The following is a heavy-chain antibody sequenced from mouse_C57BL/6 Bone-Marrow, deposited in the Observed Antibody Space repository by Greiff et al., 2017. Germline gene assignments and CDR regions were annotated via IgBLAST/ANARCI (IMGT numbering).Heavy chain of an antibody. CDR2: INPNYGTT. J-gene: IGHJ2*01. D-gene: IGHD1-1*01. CDR1: GYSFTDYN. CDR3: ARNYYGSSLYY. V-gene: IGHV1-39*01. Sequence: EVQVVESGPELVKPGASVKISCKASGYSFTDYNMNWVKQSNGKSLEWIGVINPNYGTTSYNQKFKGKATLTVDQSSSTAYMQLNSLPSEDSAVYYCARNYYGSSLYYWGQGTTLTVSS.